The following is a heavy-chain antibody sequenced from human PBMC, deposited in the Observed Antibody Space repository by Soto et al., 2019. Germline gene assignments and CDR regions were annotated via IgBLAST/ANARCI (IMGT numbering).Heavy chain of an antibody. Sequence: SETLSLTCTVSGGSISSSSYYWGWIRQPPGEGLEWIGSIYYSGSTYYNPSLKSRVTISVDTSKNQFSLKLSSVTAADTAVYYCARSRYCSGGSCYWFDPWGQGTLVTVSS. CDR2: IYYSGST. V-gene: IGHV4-39*01. D-gene: IGHD2-15*01. CDR3: ARSRYCSGGSCYWFDP. CDR1: GGSISSSSYY. J-gene: IGHJ5*02.